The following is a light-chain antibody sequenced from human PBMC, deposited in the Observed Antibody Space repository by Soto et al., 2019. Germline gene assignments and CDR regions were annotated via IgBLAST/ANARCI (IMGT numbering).Light chain of an antibody. V-gene: IGLV2-8*01. CDR2: EVS. Sequence: QSALTQPPSVSGSPGQSVTISCSGTSVDVGGYNYVSWYQQHPGTAPKLVIYEVSERPSAVPDRFSGSKSGNTASLTVSGLQADDEADYYCSSYAGNNIVVFGGGTKLTVL. CDR1: SVDVGGYNY. J-gene: IGLJ2*01. CDR3: SSYAGNNIVV.